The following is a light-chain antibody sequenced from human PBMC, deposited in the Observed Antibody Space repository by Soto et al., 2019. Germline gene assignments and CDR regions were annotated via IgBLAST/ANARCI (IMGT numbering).Light chain of an antibody. J-gene: IGKJ4*01. Sequence: EIVMTQSPATLSLSPWAGATLSCRASQSVSSNLAWYQQKPGQAPRLLIFGASTRATGVPARFSGSGSGTEFTLTISTLQSEDFAVYYCQQYDNWSAIAFGGGTRVDTK. CDR2: GAS. CDR1: QSVSSN. V-gene: IGKV3-15*01. CDR3: QQYDNWSAIA.